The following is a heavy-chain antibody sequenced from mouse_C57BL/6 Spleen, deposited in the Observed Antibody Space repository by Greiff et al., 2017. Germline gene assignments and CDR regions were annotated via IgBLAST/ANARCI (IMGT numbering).Heavy chain of an antibody. Sequence: VQLQQSVAELVRPGASVKLSCTASGFNFKNSYMHWVKQRPEQGLEWIGRIDPANGNTKYAPKFQGKATITADTSSNTAYLQLSSLTSEDTAIYCCAREGEGYAMDYWGQGTSVTVSS. CDR3: AREGEGYAMDY. CDR1: GFNFKNSY. J-gene: IGHJ4*01. V-gene: IGHV14-3*01. CDR2: IDPANGNT. D-gene: IGHD2-13*01.